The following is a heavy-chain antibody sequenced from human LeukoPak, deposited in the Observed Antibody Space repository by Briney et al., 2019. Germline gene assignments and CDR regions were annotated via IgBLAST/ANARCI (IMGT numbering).Heavy chain of an antibody. CDR2: INHSGST. Sequence: SETLSLTCAVYGGSFSGYYWSWIRQPPGKALEWIGEINHSGSTNYNPSLKSRVTISVDTSKNQFSLKLSSVTAADTAVYYCARHSTCSSTSCATLFDYWGQGTLVTVSS. CDR3: ARHSTCSSTSCATLFDY. V-gene: IGHV4-34*01. CDR1: GGSFSGYY. D-gene: IGHD2-2*01. J-gene: IGHJ4*02.